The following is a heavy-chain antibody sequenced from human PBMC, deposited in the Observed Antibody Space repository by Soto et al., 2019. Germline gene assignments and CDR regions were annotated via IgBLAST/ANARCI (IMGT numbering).Heavy chain of an antibody. V-gene: IGHV3-9*01. J-gene: IGHJ4*02. CDR1: GFSFDDYA. CDR3: AKDKYCRGGSCDWDYLDS. Sequence: EVQLVESGGGLVQPGGSLRLSCAASGFSFDDYAMHWVRQAPGKGLEWVSGINWNSLKLGYADSVKGRFTISRDNAKNSPYLQMNSLRPEDTALYYCAKDKYCRGGSCDWDYLDSWGQGTLVTVSS. CDR2: INWNSLKL. D-gene: IGHD2-15*01.